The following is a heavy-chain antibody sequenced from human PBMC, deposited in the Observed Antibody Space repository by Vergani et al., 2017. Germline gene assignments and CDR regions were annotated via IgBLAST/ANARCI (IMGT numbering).Heavy chain of an antibody. CDR3: AKDGRENSDYGYFDY. J-gene: IGHJ4*02. CDR1: GFSFGSYG. Sequence: QVQLVESGGNVVQSGTSLRLSCAASGFSFGSYGMHWVRQSPGKGLEWVAFIGYDGRIKYNVDSVKGRLTICRDNSKKTLSLRLRSLRADDTAVYYCAKDGRENSDYGYFDYWGQGTLVTVSS. D-gene: IGHD4-17*01. V-gene: IGHV3-30*18. CDR2: IGYDGRIK.